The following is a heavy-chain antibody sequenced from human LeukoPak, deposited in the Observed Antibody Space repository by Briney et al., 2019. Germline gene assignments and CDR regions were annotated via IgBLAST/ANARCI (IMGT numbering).Heavy chain of an antibody. CDR3: ARTRTGFNVVDY. Sequence: GGSLRLSCAASGFTVSNNFMSWVRQAPGKGLEWVSVIYDGGYARYAASVKGRFIISRDSSKNTLYLQMNSPRAEDTAVYYCARTRTGFNVVDYWGQGTLVTVSS. V-gene: IGHV3-53*01. J-gene: IGHJ4*02. CDR1: GFTVSNNF. D-gene: IGHD3/OR15-3a*01. CDR2: IYDGGYA.